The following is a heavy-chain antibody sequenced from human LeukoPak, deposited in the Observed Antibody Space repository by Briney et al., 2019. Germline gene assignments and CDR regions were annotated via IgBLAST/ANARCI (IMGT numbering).Heavy chain of an antibody. V-gene: IGHV1-18*01. CDR2: ISAYNGNT. J-gene: IGHJ4*02. CDR3: ARDHRGPYCTSASCFYFEN. D-gene: IGHD2-2*01. Sequence: ASVKVSCKASGYTFMSYGIHWVRQAPGQGLEWMGWISAYNGNTNYAQKFQGRVTLATDTSTTTAYMELRSLRSDDTAIYYCARDHRGPYCTSASCFYFENWGQGTLVTVSS. CDR1: GYTFMSYG.